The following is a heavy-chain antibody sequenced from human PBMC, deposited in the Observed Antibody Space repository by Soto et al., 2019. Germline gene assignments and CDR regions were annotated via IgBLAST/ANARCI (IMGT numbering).Heavy chain of an antibody. J-gene: IGHJ4*02. D-gene: IGHD6-19*01. CDR2: INHSGST. CDR3: ARGITSIAVAGTPFDY. Sequence: PSETLSLTCAVYGVSFSGYYWSWIRQPPGKGLECIGEINHSGSTNYNPSLKSRVTMSVDTSKNQFSLKLSSVTAADTAVYYCARGITSIAVAGTPFDYWGQGTLVTVSS. CDR1: GVSFSGYY. V-gene: IGHV4-34*01.